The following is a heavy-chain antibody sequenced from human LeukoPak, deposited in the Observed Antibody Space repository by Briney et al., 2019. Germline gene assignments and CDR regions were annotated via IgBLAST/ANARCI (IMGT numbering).Heavy chain of an antibody. CDR2: ISWNSGSI. CDR3: ARGYSRAAFDI. D-gene: IGHD2-15*01. Sequence: SLRLSCAASGFTFDDYAMHWVRQAPGKGLEWVSGISWNSGSIGYADSVKGRFTVSRDNGKNSLLLQMNSLRAEDTALYYCARGYSRAAFDIWGQGTVVAVSS. J-gene: IGHJ3*02. V-gene: IGHV3-9*01. CDR1: GFTFDDYA.